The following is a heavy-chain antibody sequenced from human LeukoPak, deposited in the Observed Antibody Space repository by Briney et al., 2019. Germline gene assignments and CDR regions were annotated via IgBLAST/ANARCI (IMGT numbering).Heavy chain of an antibody. V-gene: IGHV4-39*01. J-gene: IGHJ4*01. Sequence: SETLSLTCSVSGGSIKSGSYYWGWIRQPPGKGLEWIGIIYYSGRTDYNPSLKSRVTISVDTSRNQFSLNLKSVTAADAAVYYCASPSTEXSXYNFAYWGHGALVTVSS. D-gene: IGHD4-17*01. CDR2: IYYSGRT. CDR1: GGSIKSGSYY. CDR3: ASPSTEXSXYNFAY.